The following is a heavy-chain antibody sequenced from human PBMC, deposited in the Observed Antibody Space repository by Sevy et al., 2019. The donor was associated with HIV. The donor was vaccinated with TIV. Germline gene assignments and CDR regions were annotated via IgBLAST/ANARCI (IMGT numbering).Heavy chain of an antibody. CDR3: ARHTRGRSGSYQSDFDY. CDR1: GGSISSSSYY. V-gene: IGHV4-39*01. J-gene: IGHJ4*02. Sequence: SETLSLTCTVSGGSISSSSYYWGWIRQPPGKGLEWIGSIYYSGSTYYNPSLKSRVTISVDTSKNQSSLKLSSVTAADTAVYYCARHTRGRSGSYQSDFDYWGQGTLVTVSS. CDR2: IYYSGST. D-gene: IGHD3-10*01.